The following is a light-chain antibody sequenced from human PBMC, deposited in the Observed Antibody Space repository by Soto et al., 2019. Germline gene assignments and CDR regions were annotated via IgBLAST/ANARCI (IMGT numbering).Light chain of an antibody. CDR1: QSVSNNC. CDR2: DAS. Sequence: ETGLAQSPCTLSLSPGERATLSCRASQSVSNNCLAWYQQKPGQAPRLLIYDASNRATGIPARFSGSGSGTDFTLTISSLEPEDFAVYYCQQRSNWWTFGQGTKVDIK. CDR3: QQRSNWWT. J-gene: IGKJ1*01. V-gene: IGKV3-11*01.